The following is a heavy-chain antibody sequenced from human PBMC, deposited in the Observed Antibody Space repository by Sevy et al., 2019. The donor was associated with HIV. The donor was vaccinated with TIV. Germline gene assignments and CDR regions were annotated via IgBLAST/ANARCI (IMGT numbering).Heavy chain of an antibody. J-gene: IGHJ1*01. V-gene: IGHV1-18*01. CDR1: GYTFTNYH. CDR2: ITPNNGNT. Sequence: ASVKVSCKASGYTFTNYHITLVRQAPGQGLEWMGWITPNNGNTEYVQRLQGRVTMTTDTSTSTAYMELRNLKSDDTAVYYCARAPSGSQGPGQYFHHWGQGTLVTVSS. CDR3: ARAPSGSQGPGQYFHH. D-gene: IGHD1-26*01.